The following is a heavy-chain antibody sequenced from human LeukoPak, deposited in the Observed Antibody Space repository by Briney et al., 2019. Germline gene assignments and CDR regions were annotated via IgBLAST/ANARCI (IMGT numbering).Heavy chain of an antibody. CDR2: IYYRGDT. V-gene: IGHV4-39*01. Sequence: PSETLSLTCNVSGVSLSRSFYYWVWIRQPPGKGLEWIGNIYYRGDTYYNPSLKSRLTISVDTSKNQFSLKLSSVSAADTAVYYGARRHNLPFDYGDYWRFDLWGQGKMIIVPS. D-gene: IGHD4-17*01. J-gene: IGHJ3*01. CDR3: ARRHNLPFDYGDYWRFDL. CDR1: GVSLSRSFYY.